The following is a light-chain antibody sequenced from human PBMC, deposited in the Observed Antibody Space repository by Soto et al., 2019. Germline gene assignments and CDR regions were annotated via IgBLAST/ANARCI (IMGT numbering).Light chain of an antibody. CDR2: KAS. Sequence: DIQMTQSPSTLSASVGDRVTITCRASQSISSWLAWYQQRPGKAPKLLIYKASSLESGVPSRFSGSGSGTEFALTISDLQPDDLATYYCQQYNNFWTFGPGTKVDIK. V-gene: IGKV1-5*03. CDR1: QSISSW. J-gene: IGKJ1*01. CDR3: QQYNNFWT.